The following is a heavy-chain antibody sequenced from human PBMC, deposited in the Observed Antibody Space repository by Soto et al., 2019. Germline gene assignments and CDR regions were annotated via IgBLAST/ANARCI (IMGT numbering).Heavy chain of an antibody. D-gene: IGHD5-12*01. J-gene: IGHJ4*02. CDR3: AKSHIVATLSPANFDY. CDR1: GFTFDDYA. CDR2: ISWSSGSI. Sequence: EVQLVESGGGLVQPGRSLRLSCAASGFTFDDYAMHWDRQAPGKGLEWVSGISWSSGSIEYGDSVRGRFTISRDNAKNSLYLQMNSLRPEDTALYFCAKSHIVATLSPANFDYWGQGILVTVSS. V-gene: IGHV3-9*01.